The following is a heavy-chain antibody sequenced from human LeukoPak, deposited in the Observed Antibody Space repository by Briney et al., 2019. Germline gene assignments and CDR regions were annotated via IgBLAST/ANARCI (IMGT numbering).Heavy chain of an antibody. Sequence: GSLRLSCAASGFTVSSNYMSWVRQPPGKGLEWIGSIYYSGSTYYNPSLKSRVTISVDTSKNQFSLNLNSVTAADTAVYFCARDEGSAYPFDYWGQGTLVTVSS. CDR3: ARDEGSAYPFDY. J-gene: IGHJ4*02. CDR2: IYYSGST. CDR1: GFTVSSNY. V-gene: IGHV4-59*02. D-gene: IGHD3-22*01.